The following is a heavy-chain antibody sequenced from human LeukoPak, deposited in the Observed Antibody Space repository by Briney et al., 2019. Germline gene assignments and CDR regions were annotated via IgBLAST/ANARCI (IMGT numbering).Heavy chain of an antibody. CDR1: RYTFTRYY. J-gene: IGHJ6*01. Sequence: ASVKVSCKASRYTFTRYYMHWVRQAPGQGLEWVGIINPSGGSTSYAQKFQGRVTMTRDTSTSTVYMELSSLRSEDTALYYCARGSCSGGSCYGMDVWGQGTTVTVSS. CDR3: ARGSCSGGSCYGMDV. CDR2: INPSGGST. D-gene: IGHD2-15*01. V-gene: IGHV1-46*01.